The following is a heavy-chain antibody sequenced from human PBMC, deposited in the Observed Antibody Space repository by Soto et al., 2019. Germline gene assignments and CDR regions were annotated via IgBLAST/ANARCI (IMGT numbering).Heavy chain of an antibody. CDR2: IYYSGGT. CDR3: ARGRWFWDAFDI. Sequence: QVQLQESGPGLVKPSETLSLTCTVSGGSISSYYWSWIRQPPGKGLEWIGYIYYSGGTNYNPSLKSRVTISVDTSKNQSSLKLSSVTAADTAVYYCARGRWFWDAFDIWGQGTMVTVSS. CDR1: GGSISSYY. J-gene: IGHJ3*02. D-gene: IGHD2-15*01. V-gene: IGHV4-59*01.